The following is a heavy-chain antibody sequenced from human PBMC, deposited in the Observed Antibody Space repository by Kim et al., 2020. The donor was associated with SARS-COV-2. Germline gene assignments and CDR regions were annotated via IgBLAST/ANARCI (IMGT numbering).Heavy chain of an antibody. CDR2: INTDGSIT. CDR1: GFTFSSHW. J-gene: IGHJ3*02. D-gene: IGHD1-26*01. Sequence: GGSLRLSCAASGFTFSSHWMFWVRQSPGKGLVWVSRINTDGSITNYADSVEGRFTMSRDNAKNTLYLQMNSLRVEDTAVYYCVRDESDVGASAFDIWGQG. V-gene: IGHV3-74*01. CDR3: VRDESDVGASAFDI.